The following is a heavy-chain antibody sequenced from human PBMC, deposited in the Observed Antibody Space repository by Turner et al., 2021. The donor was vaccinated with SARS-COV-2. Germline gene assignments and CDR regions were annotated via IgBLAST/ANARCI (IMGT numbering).Heavy chain of an antibody. CDR3: ARHSPELRGDYFDY. V-gene: IGHV4-39*01. CDR2: IYYSGST. J-gene: IGHJ4*02. Sequence: HLQLQQSGPGLVKPSETLSLTCTVSGGSISSSIYYWGWIRQPPGKGLEWIGYIYYSGSTYYNPSLKSRVTISVDTSKNQFSLKMSSVTAADTAVYYCARHSPELRGDYFDYWGQGTLVTVSS. D-gene: IGHD1-26*01. CDR1: GGSISSSIYY.